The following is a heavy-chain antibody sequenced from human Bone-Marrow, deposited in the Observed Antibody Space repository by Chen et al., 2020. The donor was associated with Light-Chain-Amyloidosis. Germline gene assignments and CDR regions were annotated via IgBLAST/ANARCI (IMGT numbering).Heavy chain of an antibody. Sequence: QLVESGGGLVQHGRSLRLSCVASGFTFDDDAINWVRLAPGKGLEWVSGFSCISGSFHYADSVRGRFTISRDNAKNSLYLKMNSLRAEDTAIYYCTKGDHLLCGGAYCRFDLWGRGTQVTVSS. CDR3: TKGDHLLCGGAYCRFDL. J-gene: IGHJ2*01. V-gene: IGHV3-9*01. D-gene: IGHD2-2*01. CDR1: GFTFDDDA. CDR2: FSCISGSF.